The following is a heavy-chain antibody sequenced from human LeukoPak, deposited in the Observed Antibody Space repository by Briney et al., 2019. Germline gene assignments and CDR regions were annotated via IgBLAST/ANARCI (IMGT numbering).Heavy chain of an antibody. Sequence: GGSLRLSCAASGYMFSSYAMHWVRQAPGKGLEWVSLISGDGGSTYYADSVKGRFTISRDNSKNSLYLQMNSLRTEDTALYYCAKEYGGNSDFDYWGQGTLVTVSS. V-gene: IGHV3-43*02. CDR2: ISGDGGST. D-gene: IGHD4-23*01. CDR1: GYMFSSYA. J-gene: IGHJ4*02. CDR3: AKEYGGNSDFDY.